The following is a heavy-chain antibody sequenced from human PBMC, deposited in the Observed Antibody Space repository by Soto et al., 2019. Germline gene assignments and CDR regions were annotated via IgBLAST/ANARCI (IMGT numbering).Heavy chain of an antibody. V-gene: IGHV4-38-2*01. Sequence: SETLSLTCAVSGYSISSGYYSGWIRQPPGKGLEWLGSIFHSGTTYDNPSLKSRVTISVDMSKNQCSLKLTSVTAAETAVYYCARLLDDSRGYYYFDYWGQGTLVTVSS. CDR3: ARLLDDSRGYYYFDY. CDR1: GYSISSGYY. CDR2: IFHSGTT. J-gene: IGHJ4*02. D-gene: IGHD3-22*01.